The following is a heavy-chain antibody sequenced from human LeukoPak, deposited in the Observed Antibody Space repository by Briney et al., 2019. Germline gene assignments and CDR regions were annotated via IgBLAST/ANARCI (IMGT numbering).Heavy chain of an antibody. Sequence: SQTLSLTCTVSGGSISSGGYYWSWIRQPPGKGLEWIGYIHHSGSTYYNPSLKSRVTISVDTSKNQFSLKLSSVTAADTAVYYCARGVITFGGVISPPDYWGQGTLVTVSS. CDR3: ARGVITFGGVISPPDY. CDR2: IHHSGST. CDR1: GGSISSGGYY. V-gene: IGHV4-30-2*02. J-gene: IGHJ4*02. D-gene: IGHD3-16*02.